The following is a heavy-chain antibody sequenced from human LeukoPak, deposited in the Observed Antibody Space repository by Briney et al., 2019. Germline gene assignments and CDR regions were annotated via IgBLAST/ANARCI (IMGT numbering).Heavy chain of an antibody. D-gene: IGHD3-10*01. CDR3: ARDLGFGEPVDY. J-gene: IGHJ4*02. V-gene: IGHV4-39*07. CDR2: IYHSGST. CDR1: GGSISSSSYY. Sequence: SETLSLTCPVSGGSISSSSYYWGWIRQPPGKGLEWIGSIYHSGSTYYNPSLESRVTISVDTSKNQFSLKLSSVTAADTAVYYCARDLGFGEPVDYWGQGTLVTVSS.